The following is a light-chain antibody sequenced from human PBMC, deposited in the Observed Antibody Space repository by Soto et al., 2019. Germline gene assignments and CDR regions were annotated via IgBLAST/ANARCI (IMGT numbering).Light chain of an antibody. CDR2: EAS. Sequence: DIQMTQSPSSLSASVGDRVTITCRASQGIRHYLAWYQQKPGKVPKLLIYEASNLQSGVPSRFRGGGSGTEFTLTISSLQPEDVATYYCQQYYSYWTFDQGTKVDIK. CDR1: QGIRHY. CDR3: QQYYSYWT. V-gene: IGKV1-27*01. J-gene: IGKJ1*01.